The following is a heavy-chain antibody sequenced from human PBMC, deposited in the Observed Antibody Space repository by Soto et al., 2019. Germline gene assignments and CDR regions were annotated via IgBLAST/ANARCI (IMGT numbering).Heavy chain of an antibody. D-gene: IGHD6-19*01. J-gene: IGHJ4*02. Sequence: ASVKVSCKASGYKFTGYGIGWVRQAPGQGLEWMGWISAYNGNPSYAQKFQGRVTMTTDTSTSTAYMELRRLRADDTAVYFCARVFRLAVESSCFDYWGQGTLVTVSS. V-gene: IGHV1-18*01. CDR1: GYKFTGYG. CDR3: ARVFRLAVESSCFDY. CDR2: ISAYNGNP.